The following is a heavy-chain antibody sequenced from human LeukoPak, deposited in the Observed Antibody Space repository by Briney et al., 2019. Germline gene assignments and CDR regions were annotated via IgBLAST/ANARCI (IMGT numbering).Heavy chain of an antibody. Sequence: SVKVSCKASGGTFSSYAISWVRQAPGQGLEWMGRIIPILGIANYAQKFQGRVTIPADKSTSTAYMELSSLRSEDTAVYYCASPGGHCSGGSCLDYWGQGTLVTVSS. J-gene: IGHJ4*02. D-gene: IGHD2-15*01. V-gene: IGHV1-69*04. CDR2: IIPILGIA. CDR3: ASPGGHCSGGSCLDY. CDR1: GGTFSSYA.